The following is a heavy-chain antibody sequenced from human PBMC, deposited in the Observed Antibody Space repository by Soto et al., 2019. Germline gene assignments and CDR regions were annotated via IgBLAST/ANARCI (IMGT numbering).Heavy chain of an antibody. V-gene: IGHV1-18*04. CDR1: GYTFTSYG. J-gene: IGHJ4*02. D-gene: IGHD2-15*01. Sequence: GSSVKVYCKASGYTFTSYGISWVRQAPGQGLEWMGWISAYNGNTNYAQKLQGRVTMTTGTSTSTAYMELRSLRSDDTAVYYCASAYQILPNTSPSIHFWCQGTLVTV. CDR2: ISAYNGNT. CDR3: ASAYQILPNTSPSIHF.